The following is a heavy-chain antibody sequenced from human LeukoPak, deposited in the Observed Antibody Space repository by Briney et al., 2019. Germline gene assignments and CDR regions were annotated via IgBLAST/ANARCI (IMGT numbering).Heavy chain of an antibody. CDR3: ARVAGSRGWYSNPVTPCDY. Sequence: PGGSLRLSCAASGFTFSSYSMNWVRQAPGKGLEWVSSISSSSSYIYYADSVKGRFTISRDNAKNSLYLQMNSLRAEDTAVYYCARVAGSRGWYSNPVTPCDYWGQGTLVTVSS. D-gene: IGHD6-19*01. V-gene: IGHV3-21*01. J-gene: IGHJ4*02. CDR2: ISSSSSYI. CDR1: GFTFSSYS.